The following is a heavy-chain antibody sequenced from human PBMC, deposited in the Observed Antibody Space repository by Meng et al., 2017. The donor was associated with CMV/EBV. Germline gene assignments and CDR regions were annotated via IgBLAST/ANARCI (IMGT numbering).Heavy chain of an antibody. CDR2: MNPNSGNT. CDR3: ARDNIAAAAAYYYYGMDV. CDR1: GYTFTSYD. J-gene: IGHJ6*02. D-gene: IGHD6-13*01. V-gene: IGHV1-8*01. Sequence: ASVKVSCKASGYTFTSYDINWVRQATGQGLEWMGWMNPNSGNTGYAQKFQGRVTMTTDTSTSTAYMELRSLRSDDTAVYYCARDNIAAAAAYYYYGMDVWGQGTTVTVSS.